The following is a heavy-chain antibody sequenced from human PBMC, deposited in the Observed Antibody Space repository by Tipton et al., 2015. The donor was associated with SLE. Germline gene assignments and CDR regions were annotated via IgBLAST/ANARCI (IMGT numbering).Heavy chain of an antibody. D-gene: IGHD6-13*01. CDR2: IYYSGST. Sequence: TLSLTCTVSGGSISSYYWSWIRQSPGKGLEWIGYIYYSGSTNYNPSLKSRVTISVDTSKNQFSLKLSSVTAADTAVYYCARVVAAAGTAFDIWGQGTMVTVSS. V-gene: IGHV4-59*12. J-gene: IGHJ3*02. CDR1: GGSISSYY. CDR3: ARVVAAAGTAFDI.